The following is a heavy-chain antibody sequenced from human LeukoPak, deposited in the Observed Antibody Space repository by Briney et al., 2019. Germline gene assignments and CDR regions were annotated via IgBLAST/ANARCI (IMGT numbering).Heavy chain of an antibody. CDR1: GGSFSGYY. Sequence: SETLSLTCAVYGGSFSGYYWSWIRQPPGKGLEWIGEINHSGSTKYNPSLKSRVTISVDTSKIHFSLKLSSVTAADTAVYYCARGGRDGSNFIYHFEYWGQGTLVTVSS. CDR3: ARGGRDGSNFIYHFEY. CDR2: INHSGST. V-gene: IGHV4-34*01. D-gene: IGHD5-24*01. J-gene: IGHJ4*02.